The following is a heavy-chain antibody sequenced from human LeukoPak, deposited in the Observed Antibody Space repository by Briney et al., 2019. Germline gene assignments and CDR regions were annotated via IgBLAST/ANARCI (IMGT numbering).Heavy chain of an antibody. CDR3: ARERGIRDAFDF. CDR2: INRSGST. D-gene: IGHD1-14*01. J-gene: IGHJ3*01. Sequence: PSETLSLTCDVYGGSFRGYYWSWIRQPPGKGLEWIGEINRSGSTNYNPSLKSRVTISVDTSKNQFSLKLSSVTAAADTAVYYCARERGIRDAFDFWGQGTMVTVSS. CDR1: GGSFRGYY. V-gene: IGHV4-34*01.